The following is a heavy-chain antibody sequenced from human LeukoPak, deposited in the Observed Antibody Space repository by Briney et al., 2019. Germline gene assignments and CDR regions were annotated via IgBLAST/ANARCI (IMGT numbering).Heavy chain of an antibody. CDR1: GFTFSSYA. CDR2: ISGSGGST. D-gene: IGHD3-10*01. V-gene: IGHV3-23*01. Sequence: GGSLRLSCAASGFTFSSYAMSWVREAPGKGLEWVSAISGSGGSTYYADSVKGRFTISRDNSKNTLYLQMNSLRAEDTAVYYCAKDGRVRGVIITLAIWGQGTLVTVSS. CDR3: AKDGRVRGVIITLAI. J-gene: IGHJ4*02.